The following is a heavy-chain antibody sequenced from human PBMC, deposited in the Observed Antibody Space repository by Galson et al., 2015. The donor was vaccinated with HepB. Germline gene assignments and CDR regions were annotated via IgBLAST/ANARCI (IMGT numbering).Heavy chain of an antibody. CDR2: INAGNGNT. CDR3: ASPNGAGTGGGDYYYYYGMDV. CDR1: GYTFTSYA. Sequence: SVKVSCKASGYTFTSYAMHWVRQAPGQRLEWMGWINAGNGNTKYSQKFQGRVTITRDTSASTAYMELSSLRSEDTAVYYCASPNGAGTGGGDYYYYYGMDVWGQGTTVTVSS. D-gene: IGHD6-19*01. V-gene: IGHV1-3*01. J-gene: IGHJ6*02.